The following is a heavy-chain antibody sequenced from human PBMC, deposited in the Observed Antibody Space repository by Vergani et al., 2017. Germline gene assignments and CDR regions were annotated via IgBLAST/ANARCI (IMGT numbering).Heavy chain of an antibody. CDR3: ATKSCGTPGCKIGYVRE. Sequence: QVHLVESGGGVVQPGRSLRLSCVVSGFTSSYYGMHWVRQAPGKGLEWVAVISYDGTQKYYADSVKGRFTISRDNSKSTLYLQMNSLRAEETAVYYCATKSCGTPGCKIGYVREWGQGTLVTVSS. V-gene: IGHV3-30*03. CDR2: ISYDGTQK. J-gene: IGHJ1*01. D-gene: IGHD1-1*01. CDR1: GFTSSYYG.